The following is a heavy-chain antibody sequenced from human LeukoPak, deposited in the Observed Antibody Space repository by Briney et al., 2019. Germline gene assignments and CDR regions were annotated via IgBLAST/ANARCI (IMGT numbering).Heavy chain of an antibody. CDR3: ATSTRDGYTFNY. J-gene: IGHJ4*02. Sequence: PGGSLRLSCAASGFTFSSYAMSWVRQAPGKGLEWVSAISGSGGSTYYADSVKGRFTISRDNSKNTLYLQMNSLRAEDTAVYYCATSTRDGYTFNYWGQGTLVTVSS. CDR1: GFTFSSYA. CDR2: ISGSGGST. D-gene: IGHD5-24*01. V-gene: IGHV3-23*01.